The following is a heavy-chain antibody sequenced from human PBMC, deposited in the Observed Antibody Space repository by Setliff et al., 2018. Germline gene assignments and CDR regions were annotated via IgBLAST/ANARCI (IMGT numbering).Heavy chain of an antibody. CDR1: GCTFTSYY. V-gene: IGHV1-46*01. J-gene: IGHJ6*02. D-gene: IGHD3-16*01. CDR2: INPKNGGA. CDR3: ARERAGGRGFTFGAIYYYYGMDV. Sequence: ASVKVSCKASGCTFTSYYIHWVRQAPGQGLEWMGVINPKNGGATYPQNLQGRVTMTRDTSMSTVYMELSSLRFEDTAVYYCARERAGGRGFTFGAIYYYYGMDVWGQGTTVTVSS.